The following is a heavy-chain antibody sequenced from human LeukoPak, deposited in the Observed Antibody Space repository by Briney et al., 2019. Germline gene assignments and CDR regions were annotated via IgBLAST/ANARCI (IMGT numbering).Heavy chain of an antibody. CDR1: GFTFTSYG. CDR2: ISGYNGNT. J-gene: IGHJ4*02. D-gene: IGHD6-13*01. V-gene: IGHV1-18*01. CDR3: ARVSSSWYYFDY. Sequence: ASVKVSCKASGFTFTSYGFSWVRQAPGQGLEWMGWISGYNGNTNYAQKLQGRVTMNTDTSTSTAYMELRSLISDDTAIYYCARVSSSWYYFDYWGQGTLVTVPS.